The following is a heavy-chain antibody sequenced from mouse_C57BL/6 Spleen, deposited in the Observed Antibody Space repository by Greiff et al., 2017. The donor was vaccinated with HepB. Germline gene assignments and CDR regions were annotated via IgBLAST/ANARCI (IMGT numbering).Heavy chain of an antibody. CDR1: GYSITSGYY. CDR3: ARAAYDGYAMDY. Sequence: EVQLQQSGPGLVKPSQSLSLTCSVTGYSITSGYYWNWIRQFPGNKLEWMGYISYDGSNNYNPSLKNRISITRDTSKNQFFLKLNSVTTEDTATYYCARAAYDGYAMDYWGQGTSVTVSS. D-gene: IGHD2-3*01. V-gene: IGHV3-6*01. CDR2: ISYDGSN. J-gene: IGHJ4*01.